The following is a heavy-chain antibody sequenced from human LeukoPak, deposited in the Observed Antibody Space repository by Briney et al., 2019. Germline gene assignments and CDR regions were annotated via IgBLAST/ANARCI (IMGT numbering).Heavy chain of an antibody. J-gene: IGHJ4*02. CDR1: GGSISSTSYY. CDR3: ARDTYGGNSGPFDY. V-gene: IGHV3-23*01. CDR2: VSGSGDST. Sequence: ETLSLTCTVSGGSISSTSYYWGWIRQPPGKGLEWVSVVSGSGDSTYYADSFKGRFAISRDNSKNTLYLQMNSLRAEDTAVYYCARDTYGGNSGPFDYWGQGTLVTVSS. D-gene: IGHD4-17*01.